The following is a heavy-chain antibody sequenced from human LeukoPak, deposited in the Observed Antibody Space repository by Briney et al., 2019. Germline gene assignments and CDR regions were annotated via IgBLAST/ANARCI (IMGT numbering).Heavy chain of an antibody. CDR1: GDSVFSNTAS. V-gene: IGHV6-1*01. CDR3: TRDFAC. Sequence: SQTLSLTCAISGDSVFSNTASWSWVRQSPSRGLEWLGRTYYRSTWYNDYALSVKSRITINPDTSKNQFSLQLKSVTPEDTAVYYCTRDFACWGQGTLVTVSS. CDR2: TYYRSTWYN. J-gene: IGHJ4*02.